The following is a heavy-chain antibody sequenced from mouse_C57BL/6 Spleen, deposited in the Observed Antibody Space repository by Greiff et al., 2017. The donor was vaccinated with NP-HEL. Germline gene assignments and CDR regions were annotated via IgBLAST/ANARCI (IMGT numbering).Heavy chain of an antibody. CDR3: ARPYGSSPYFDY. Sequence: QVQLQQSGPELVKPGASVKISCKASGYAFSSSWMNWVKQRPGKGLEWIGRIYPGDGDTNYNGKFKGKATLTADKSSSTAYMQLSSLTSEDSAVYFCARPYGSSPYFDYWGKGTTLTVSS. CDR2: IYPGDGDT. CDR1: GYAFSSSW. D-gene: IGHD1-1*01. J-gene: IGHJ2*01. V-gene: IGHV1-82*01.